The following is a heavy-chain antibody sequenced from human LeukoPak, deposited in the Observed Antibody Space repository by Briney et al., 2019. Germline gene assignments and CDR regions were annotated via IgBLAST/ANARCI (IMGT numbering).Heavy chain of an antibody. V-gene: IGHV4-39*07. Sequence: SETLSLTCTVSGGSISSSSYYWGWIRQPPGKGLEWIGSIYYSGSTNYNPSLKSRVTISVDTSKNQFSLKLSSVTAADTAVYYCARRGYCSGGSCYIDYWGQGTLVTVSS. CDR1: GGSISSSSYY. CDR2: IYYSGST. CDR3: ARRGYCSGGSCYIDY. D-gene: IGHD2-15*01. J-gene: IGHJ4*02.